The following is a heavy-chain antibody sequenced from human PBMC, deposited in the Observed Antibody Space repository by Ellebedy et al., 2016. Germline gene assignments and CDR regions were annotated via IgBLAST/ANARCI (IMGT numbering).Heavy chain of an antibody. J-gene: IGHJ4*02. V-gene: IGHV3-20*04. CDR2: INSDGGSR. D-gene: IGHD1-26*01. CDR1: GFTFDDYG. Sequence: GESLKISCAASGFTFDDYGMSWVRQAPGKGLEWVSGINSDGGSRGYADSVKGRFTISRDNAKNSLYLQMNSLRAEDTAFYYCATAQGGSNYDLFDYWGQGTLVTVSS. CDR3: ATAQGGSNYDLFDY.